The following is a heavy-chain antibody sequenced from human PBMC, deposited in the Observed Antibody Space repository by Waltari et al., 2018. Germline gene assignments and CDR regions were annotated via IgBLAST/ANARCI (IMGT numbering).Heavy chain of an antibody. D-gene: IGHD3-10*01. CDR2: IYHSGSP. CDR1: GYSISKGYY. J-gene: IGHJ6*02. CDR3: ARVPMVRGVLAFMDV. V-gene: IGHV4-38-2*01. Sequence: QVQLQESGPGQVEHTETLSLPYAVSGYSISKGYYWGWIRHPPGKGLEWIGTIYHSGSPYYNPSLKIRVTISVDTSKTQFSLKLSSVTAADTAVYYCARVPMVRGVLAFMDVWGQGTTVTVSS.